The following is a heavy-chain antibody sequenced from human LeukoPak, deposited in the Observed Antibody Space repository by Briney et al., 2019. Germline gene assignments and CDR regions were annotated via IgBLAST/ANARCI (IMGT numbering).Heavy chain of an antibody. J-gene: IGHJ4*02. CDR1: GFNFSNYW. V-gene: IGHV3-7*03. Sequence: GGSLRLSCAASGFNFSNYWMSWVRQTPGKGLEWVANINRDGSEKYYVDSVEGQFTISRDNAKNSLFLQMNSLRVEDTAVYYCARRRGYSYGRNNYYFDYWGQGTLVAVSS. CDR2: INRDGSEK. CDR3: ARRRGYSYGRNNYYFDY. D-gene: IGHD5-18*01.